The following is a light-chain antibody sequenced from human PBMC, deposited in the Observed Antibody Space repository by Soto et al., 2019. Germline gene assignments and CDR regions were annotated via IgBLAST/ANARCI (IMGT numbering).Light chain of an antibody. J-gene: IGKJ1*01. CDR3: QQYQSYPWT. CDR2: DAS. V-gene: IGKV1-5*02. CDR1: QGRSIC. Sequence: DIQMTQSPSTLSASVADRVTIICRASQGRSICLAWYGQKPGRAPKLLIHDASSLESGVPPRFSGSGSGTEFTLTINSLQPDDSATYYCQQYQSYPWTFGQGTKVDIK.